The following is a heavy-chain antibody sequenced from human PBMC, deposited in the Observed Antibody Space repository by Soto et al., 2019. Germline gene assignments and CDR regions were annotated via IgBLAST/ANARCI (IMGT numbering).Heavy chain of an antibody. J-gene: IGHJ6*02. Sequence: SVKVSCKASGGTFSSYAISWVRQAPGQGLEWMGGIIPIFGTANYAQKFQGRVTITADESTSTAYMELRSLRSEDTAVYYCARDSSAGVVAAIPLTGHYGIDVWGQGTTVTVSS. CDR3: ARDSSAGVVAAIPLTGHYGIDV. V-gene: IGHV1-69*13. CDR2: IIPIFGTA. CDR1: GGTFSSYA. D-gene: IGHD2-15*01.